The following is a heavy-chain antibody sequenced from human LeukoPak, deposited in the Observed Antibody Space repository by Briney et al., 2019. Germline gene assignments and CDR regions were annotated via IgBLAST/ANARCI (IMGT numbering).Heavy chain of an antibody. CDR3: ARVGYSSGWYDGDYFDY. CDR2: IYTSGST. CDR1: GGSISSYY. J-gene: IGHJ4*02. Sequence: SETLSLTCTVSGGSISSYYWSWIRQPAGKGLEWIGRIYTSGSTNYNPSLKSRVTMSVDTSKNHFSLKLSSVTAADTAVYYCARVGYSSGWYDGDYFDYWGQGTLVTVSS. D-gene: IGHD6-19*01. V-gene: IGHV4-4*07.